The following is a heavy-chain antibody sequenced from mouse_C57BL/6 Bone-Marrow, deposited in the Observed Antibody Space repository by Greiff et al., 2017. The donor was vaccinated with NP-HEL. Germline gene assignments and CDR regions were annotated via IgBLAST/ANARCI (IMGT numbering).Heavy chain of an antibody. J-gene: IGHJ2*01. V-gene: IGHV1-80*01. CDR1: GYAFSSYW. D-gene: IGHD4-1*01. CDR2: LYPGDGDT. CDR3: ARDGTRDY. Sequence: VQLLESGAVLVKPGASVKISCKASGYAFSSYWMNWVKQRPGKGLEWIGQLYPGDGDTNYNGKFKGKATLTADKSSSTAYMQVSSLTSEDSAVYFCARDGTRDYWGQGTTLTVSS.